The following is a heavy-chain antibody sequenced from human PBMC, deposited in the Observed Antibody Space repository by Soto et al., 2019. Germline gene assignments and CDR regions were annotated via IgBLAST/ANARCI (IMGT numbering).Heavy chain of an antibody. Sequence: QVQVVQSGDEVKKPGASVKVSCKASGYTFTNYGFSWVRQAPGQGLEWMGWISGYNGNTKYAEKCQDRVTMTTDTSTSTGHMELRSLRSDDTAVYYCAREGPAPYYYYGMDVWGQGTAVTVSS. J-gene: IGHJ6*02. CDR1: GYTFTNYG. CDR3: AREGPAPYYYYGMDV. CDR2: ISGYNGNT. V-gene: IGHV1-18*01.